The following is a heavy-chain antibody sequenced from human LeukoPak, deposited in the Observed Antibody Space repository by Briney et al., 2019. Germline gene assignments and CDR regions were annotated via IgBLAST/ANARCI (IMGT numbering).Heavy chain of an antibody. CDR1: GFTVSSNY. CDR2: IYSGGST. Sequence: GALRLSCAASGFTVSSNYMSWVRQAPGKGLEWVPVIYSGGSTYYADSVKGRFTISRDNSKNTLYLQMNSLRAEDTAVYYCARAVSSLYGMDVWGQGPRSPSP. CDR3: ARAVSSLYGMDV. J-gene: IGHJ6*02. D-gene: IGHD6-13*01. V-gene: IGHV3-53*01.